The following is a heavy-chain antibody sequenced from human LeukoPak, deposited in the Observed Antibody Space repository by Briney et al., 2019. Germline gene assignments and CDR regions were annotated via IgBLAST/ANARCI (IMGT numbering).Heavy chain of an antibody. V-gene: IGHV4-34*01. CDR2: INHSGST. J-gene: IGHJ4*02. CDR3: ARVKGNLEVPAATYYFDY. Sequence: SETLSLTCAVYGGSFSGYYWSWIRQPPGKGLEWIGEINHSGSTNYNPSLKSRVTISVDTSKNQFSLKLSSVTAADTAVYYCARVKGNLEVPAATYYFDYWGQGTLVTVSS. D-gene: IGHD2-2*01. CDR1: GGSFSGYY.